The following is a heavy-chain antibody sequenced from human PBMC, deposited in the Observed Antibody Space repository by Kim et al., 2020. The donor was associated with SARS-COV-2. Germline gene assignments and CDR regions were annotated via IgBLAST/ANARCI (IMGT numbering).Heavy chain of an antibody. Sequence: GGSLRLSCAASGFTFSSYGMHWVRQAPGKGLEWVAVISYDGSNKYYADSVKGRFTISRDNSKNTLYLQMNSLRAEDTAVYYCAKPHWVTRPTKRIAVAGPGGGYFDYWGQGTLVTVSS. CDR3: AKPHWVTRPTKRIAVAGPGGGYFDY. V-gene: IGHV3-30*18. CDR2: ISYDGSNK. CDR1: GFTFSSYG. J-gene: IGHJ4*02. D-gene: IGHD6-19*01.